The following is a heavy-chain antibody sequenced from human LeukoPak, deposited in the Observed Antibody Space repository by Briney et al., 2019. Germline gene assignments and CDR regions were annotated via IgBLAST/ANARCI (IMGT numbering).Heavy chain of an antibody. J-gene: IGHJ4*02. V-gene: IGHV3-30-3*01. Sequence: GGSLRLSCAASGFTFSSYAMHWVRQAPGKGLEWVAVISYDGSNKYYADSVKGRFTISRDNSKNTLYLQMNSLRAEDTAVYYCARSGYSYGPIEFDYWGQGTLVTVSS. CDR2: ISYDGSNK. CDR1: GFTFSSYA. D-gene: IGHD5-18*01. CDR3: ARSGYSYGPIEFDY.